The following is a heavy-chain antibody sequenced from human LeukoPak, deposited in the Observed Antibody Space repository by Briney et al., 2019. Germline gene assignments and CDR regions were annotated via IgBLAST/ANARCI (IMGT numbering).Heavy chain of an antibody. J-gene: IGHJ4*02. V-gene: IGHV4-4*02. Sequence: SETLSLTCAVSGDSISSDHWWSWVRQPPGKGLEWIGEISHSGSTNYNPSLKSRVTISVDESKSQFSLKLSSVTAADTAVYYCARAVWYQFDYWGQGALVTVSS. CDR3: ARAVWYQFDY. CDR1: GDSISSDHW. CDR2: ISHSGST. D-gene: IGHD3-16*01.